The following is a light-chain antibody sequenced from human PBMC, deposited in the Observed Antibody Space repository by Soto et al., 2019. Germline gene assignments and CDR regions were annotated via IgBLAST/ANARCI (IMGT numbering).Light chain of an antibody. CDR3: QHYNSYSEA. V-gene: IGKV1-17*01. Sequence: IQLTQSPSSLSASVGDRVTITCRASQDIRNNLGWYQQKPGRAPKLLIFTASGLQSGVPSRFSGSGSGTEFTLTISSLQPDDFATYYCQHYNSYSEAFGQGTKVDIK. CDR2: TAS. CDR1: QDIRNN. J-gene: IGKJ1*01.